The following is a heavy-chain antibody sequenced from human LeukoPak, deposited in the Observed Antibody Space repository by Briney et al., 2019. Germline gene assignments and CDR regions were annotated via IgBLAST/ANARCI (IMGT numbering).Heavy chain of an antibody. CDR2: IYYSGGT. CDR3: ARGVRGVPTNWFDP. CDR1: GGSISSGGYY. V-gene: IGHV4-31*03. J-gene: IGHJ5*02. Sequence: SQTLSLTCTVSGGSISSGGYYRSWIRQHPGKGLEWIGYIYYSGGTYHNPSLSSRLTISLDTSENQFSLKLTSVTAADTAVYYCARGVRGVPTNWFDPWGRGTLVTVSS. D-gene: IGHD3-10*01.